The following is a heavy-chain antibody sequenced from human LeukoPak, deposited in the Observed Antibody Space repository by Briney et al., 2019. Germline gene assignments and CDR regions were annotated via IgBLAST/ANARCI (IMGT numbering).Heavy chain of an antibody. Sequence: PGGSLRLSCAASGFTVSSNYMSWVRQAPGKGLEWVSVIYSGGSTYYADSVKGRFTISRDNSKNTLYLQMNSLRAEDTAVYYCARDSARKAAAGTRYYYGMDVWGQGTTVTVSS. CDR1: GFTVSSNY. D-gene: IGHD6-13*01. V-gene: IGHV3-53*01. J-gene: IGHJ6*02. CDR2: IYSGGST. CDR3: ARDSARKAAAGTRYYYGMDV.